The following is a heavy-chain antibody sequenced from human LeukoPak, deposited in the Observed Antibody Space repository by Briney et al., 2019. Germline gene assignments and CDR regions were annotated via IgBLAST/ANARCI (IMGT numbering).Heavy chain of an antibody. CDR1: GFTFDDYA. CDR2: ISWNSNNI. Sequence: AGGSLRPSCAASGFTFDDYAMLWVRQAPRKGLEWVSSISWNSNNIDYAESVKGRFTVSRDNAKNSLYLQMNNLRPEDTALYYCARAGAPGDYYYYYMDVWGKGTTVTVSS. D-gene: IGHD2-8*02. V-gene: IGHV3-9*01. J-gene: IGHJ6*03. CDR3: ARAGAPGDYYYYYMDV.